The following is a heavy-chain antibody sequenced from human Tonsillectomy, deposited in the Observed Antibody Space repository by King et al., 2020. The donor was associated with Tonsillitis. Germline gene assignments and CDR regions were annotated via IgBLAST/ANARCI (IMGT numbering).Heavy chain of an antibody. CDR2: ITWDGSHT. CDR1: GFTFDDYA. Sequence: VQLVESGGVVVHPGGSLRLSCVTSGFTFDDYAIHWVRQAPGKGLEWVSLITWDGSHTYYADSVKGRFTISRDNSKNSLYLQLNSLRPEDTALYYCAKSFDTSRYYYFDYWGQGTLVTVSS. CDR3: AKSFDTSRYYYFDY. J-gene: IGHJ4*02. V-gene: IGHV3-43D*03. D-gene: IGHD3-22*01.